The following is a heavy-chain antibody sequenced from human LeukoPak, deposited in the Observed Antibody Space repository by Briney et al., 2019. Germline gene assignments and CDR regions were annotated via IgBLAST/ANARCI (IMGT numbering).Heavy chain of an antibody. J-gene: IGHJ4*02. V-gene: IGHV4-31*03. CDR3: ARELEWGYFDY. Sequence: TLSLTCTVSGGSISSGVYYWGWIRQHPGKGLEWIGYIYHSGTTYYNPSLKIRVTISVDTSKNQFSLKLSSVTAADTAAYYCARELEWGYFDYWGQGTLVTVSS. CDR1: GGSISSGVYY. CDR2: IYHSGTT. D-gene: IGHD3-3*01.